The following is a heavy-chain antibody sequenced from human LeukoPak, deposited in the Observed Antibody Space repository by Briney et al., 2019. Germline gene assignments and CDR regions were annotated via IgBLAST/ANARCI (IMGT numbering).Heavy chain of an antibody. CDR3: ARGRGNYFY. Sequence: PSETLSLTCAVYGGSFSGYYWSWIRQPPGKGLEWIGEINHSGSTNYNPSLKSRVTISVDTSKNQFSLKLSSVTAADTAVYYCARGRGNYFYWGQETLVTVSS. CDR2: INHSGST. V-gene: IGHV4-34*01. D-gene: IGHD4-11*01. CDR1: GGSFSGYY. J-gene: IGHJ4*02.